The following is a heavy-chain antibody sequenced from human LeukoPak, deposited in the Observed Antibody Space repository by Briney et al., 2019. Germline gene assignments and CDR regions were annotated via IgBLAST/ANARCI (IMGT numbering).Heavy chain of an antibody. CDR3: AKGLGIIAVAGTNWFDP. J-gene: IGHJ5*02. CDR1: GDSVSSNSAA. D-gene: IGHD6-19*01. CDR2: TYYRSKWYN. Sequence: KTSQTLSLTCAISGDSVSSNSAAWNWIRQSPSRGLEWLGRTYYRSKWYNDYAVSVKSRITINPDTSKNQFSLQLNSVTPEDTAVYYCAKGLGIIAVAGTNWFDPWGQGTLVTVSS. V-gene: IGHV6-1*01.